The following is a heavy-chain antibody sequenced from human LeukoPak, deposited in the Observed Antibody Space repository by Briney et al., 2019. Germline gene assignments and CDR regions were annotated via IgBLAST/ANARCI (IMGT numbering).Heavy chain of an antibody. Sequence: PSETLSLTCTVSGGSIGSSSYYWGWIRQPPGKGLEWIGSMYYSGSTYYNPSLKSRVTISVDTSKNQFSLKLRSVTAADTAVYYCARVEVFMGIAVAPPGYYYGMDVWGQGTTVTVSS. CDR3: ARVEVFMGIAVAPPGYYYGMDV. CDR2: MYYSGST. D-gene: IGHD6-19*01. J-gene: IGHJ6*02. CDR1: GGSIGSSSYY. V-gene: IGHV4-39*07.